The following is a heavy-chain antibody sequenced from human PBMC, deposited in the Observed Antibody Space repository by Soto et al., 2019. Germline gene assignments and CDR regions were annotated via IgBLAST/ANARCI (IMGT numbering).Heavy chain of an antibody. Sequence: ASVKVSCTASGYTFTSYGINWVRQAPGRGLEWMGWINPGNGNTKYSQQFQGRVIIDGDTSASTAYMELSSLRPEDTAVYYCARGGYFDSSNYLAYWGLGTLVTVSS. J-gene: IGHJ4*02. V-gene: IGHV1-3*01. D-gene: IGHD3-22*01. CDR3: ARGGYFDSSNYLAY. CDR1: GYTFTSYG. CDR2: INPGNGNT.